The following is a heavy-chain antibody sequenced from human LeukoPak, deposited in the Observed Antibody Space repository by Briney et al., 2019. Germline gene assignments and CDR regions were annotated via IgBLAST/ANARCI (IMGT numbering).Heavy chain of an antibody. D-gene: IGHD1-26*01. J-gene: IGHJ3*02. CDR3: ARRLGVGAIHAFDI. Sequence: PGGSLRLSCAASGFTFSSYSMNWVRQAPGKGLEWVSSISSSSSYIYYADSVKGRFTISRDNAKNSLYLQMNSLRAEDTAVYYCARRLGVGAIHAFDIWGQGTMVTVSS. CDR2: ISSSSSYI. CDR1: GFTFSSYS. V-gene: IGHV3-21*01.